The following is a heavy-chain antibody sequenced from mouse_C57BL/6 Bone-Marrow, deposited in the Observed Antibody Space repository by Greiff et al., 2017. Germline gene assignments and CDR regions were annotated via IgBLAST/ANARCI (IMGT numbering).Heavy chain of an antibody. CDR3: ARRSYYYGSSYWYFDV. J-gene: IGHJ1*03. Sequence: VQLQQSGAELARPGASVKLSCKASGYTFTSYGISWVKQRTGQSLEWIGEIYPRSGNTYYNEKFKGKATLTADKSSSTAYMELRSLTSEDSAVYFCARRSYYYGSSYWYFDVWGTGTTVTVSS. CDR1: GYTFTSYG. D-gene: IGHD1-1*01. V-gene: IGHV1-81*01. CDR2: IYPRSGNT.